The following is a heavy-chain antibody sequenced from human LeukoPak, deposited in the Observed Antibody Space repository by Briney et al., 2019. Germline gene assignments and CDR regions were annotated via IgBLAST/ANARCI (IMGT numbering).Heavy chain of an antibody. Sequence: SETLSLTCTVSGGSISSYYWSWIRQPAGKGLEWIGRIYTSGSTNYNPSLKSRVTMSVDTSKNQFSLKLSSVTAADTAVYYCARGGRYDFWSDSDYYYYGMDVWGQGTTVTVSS. CDR2: IYTSGST. V-gene: IGHV4-4*07. CDR1: GGSISSYY. CDR3: ARGGRYDFWSDSDYYYYGMDV. J-gene: IGHJ6*02. D-gene: IGHD3-3*01.